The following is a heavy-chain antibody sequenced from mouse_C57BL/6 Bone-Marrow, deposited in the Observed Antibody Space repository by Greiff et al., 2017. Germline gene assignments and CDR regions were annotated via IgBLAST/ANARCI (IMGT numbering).Heavy chain of an antibody. V-gene: IGHV1-22*01. CDR3: ARNYYGSSLDY. J-gene: IGHJ2*01. CDR2: INPNNGGT. CDR1: GYTFTDYN. Sequence: EVQLQQSGPELVKPGASVKMSCKASGYTFTDYNMHWVKQSHGKSLEWIGYINPNNGGTSYNQKFKGKATLTVNKSSSTAYMALRSLTSEDSAVYYCARNYYGSSLDYWGQGTTLTVSS. D-gene: IGHD1-1*01.